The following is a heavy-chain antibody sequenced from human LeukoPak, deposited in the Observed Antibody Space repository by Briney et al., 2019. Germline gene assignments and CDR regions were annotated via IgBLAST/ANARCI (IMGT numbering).Heavy chain of an antibody. V-gene: IGHV3-11*04. CDR3: ARDAYSSSWYTRHYYYYYYMDV. CDR1: GFTFSDYY. Sequence: GGSLRLSCAASGFTFSDYYMSWIRQAPGKGLEWVSYISSSGSTIYYADSVKGRFTISRDNAKNSLYLQMNSLRAEDTAVYYCARDAYSSSWYTRHYYYYYYMDVWGKGTTVTVSS. D-gene: IGHD6-13*01. J-gene: IGHJ6*03. CDR2: ISSSGSTI.